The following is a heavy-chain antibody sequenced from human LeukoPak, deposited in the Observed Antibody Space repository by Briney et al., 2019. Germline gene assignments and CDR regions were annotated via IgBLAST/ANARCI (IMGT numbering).Heavy chain of an antibody. CDR2: ISAYNGNT. CDR3: ARAMSIAARLQTIFDY. V-gene: IGHV1-18*01. CDR1: GYTFTSYG. J-gene: IGHJ4*02. Sequence: ASVKVSCTASGYTFTSYGISWVRQAPGQGLEWMGWISAYNGNTNYAQKLQGRVTMTTDTSTSTAYMELRSLRSDDTAVYYCARAMSIAARLQTIFDYWGQGTLVTVSS. D-gene: IGHD6-6*01.